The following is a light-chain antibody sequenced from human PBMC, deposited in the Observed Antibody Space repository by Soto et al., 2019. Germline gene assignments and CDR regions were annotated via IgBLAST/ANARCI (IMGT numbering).Light chain of an antibody. CDR3: QQYGDSPRT. CDR1: QSVVGSY. Sequence: EIVLTQSPVTLSLSPGERATLSCRASQSVVGSYLAWYQQKPGQAPRLLIYGASSRATGIPDRFSGSGSGTDFTLTISRLEPEDFSVYYCQQYGDSPRTFGQGTKVEIK. CDR2: GAS. V-gene: IGKV3-20*01. J-gene: IGKJ1*01.